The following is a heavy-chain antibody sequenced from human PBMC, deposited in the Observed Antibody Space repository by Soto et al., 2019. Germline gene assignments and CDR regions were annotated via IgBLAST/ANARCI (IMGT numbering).Heavy chain of an antibody. Sequence: SETLCLTCTVSGGSISSYYWSWIRQPPGKGLEWIGYIYYSGSINYNPSLKSRVTISVDTSKNQFSLKLSSVTAADTAVYYCARDRVIAAAGTGHYHYYRMEFWGQGITFTV. CDR1: GGSISSYY. J-gene: IGHJ6*02. V-gene: IGHV4-59*01. CDR3: ARDRVIAAAGTGHYHYYRMEF. D-gene: IGHD6-13*01. CDR2: IYYSGSI.